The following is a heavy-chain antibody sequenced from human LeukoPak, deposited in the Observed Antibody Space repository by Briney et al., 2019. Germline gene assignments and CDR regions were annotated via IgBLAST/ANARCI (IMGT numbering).Heavy chain of an antibody. CDR3: ARANVDTAMVLFPKGWFDP. CDR1: GGSISSYY. CDR2: IYYSGST. J-gene: IGHJ5*02. D-gene: IGHD5-18*01. V-gene: IGHV4-59*01. Sequence: SETLSLTCTVSGGSISSYYWSWIRQPPGKGLEWIGYIYYSGSTNYNPSLKSRVTISVDTSKNQFSLKLSSVTAADTAVYYCARANVDTAMVLFPKGWFDPWGQGTLVTVSS.